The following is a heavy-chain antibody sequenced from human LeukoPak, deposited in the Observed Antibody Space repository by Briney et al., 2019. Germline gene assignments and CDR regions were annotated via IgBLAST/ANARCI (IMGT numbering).Heavy chain of an antibody. CDR1: GFTFSSYS. J-gene: IGHJ4*02. CDR2: ISSISSYI. D-gene: IGHD4-17*01. Sequence: GGSLRFSCAASGFTFSSYSMNWVRQAPGKGLEWVSSISSISSYIYYADSVKGRFTISRDNAKNSLYLQMNSLRAEDTAVYYCASESYGDYVGSDYWGQGTLVTVSS. CDR3: ASESYGDYVGSDY. V-gene: IGHV3-21*01.